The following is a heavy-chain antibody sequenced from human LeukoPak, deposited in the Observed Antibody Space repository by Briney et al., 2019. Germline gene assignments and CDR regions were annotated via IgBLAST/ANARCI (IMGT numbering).Heavy chain of an antibody. Sequence: SVKVSCKASGGTFSSYAISWVRQAPGQGLEWMGGIIPIFGTANYAQKFQGRVTITADESTSTAYMELSSLRSEDTAVYYCARVGYCSNTSCLTFFDCWGQGTLVTVSS. V-gene: IGHV1-69*01. D-gene: IGHD2-2*01. J-gene: IGHJ4*02. CDR1: GGTFSSYA. CDR3: ARVGYCSNTSCLTFFDC. CDR2: IIPIFGTA.